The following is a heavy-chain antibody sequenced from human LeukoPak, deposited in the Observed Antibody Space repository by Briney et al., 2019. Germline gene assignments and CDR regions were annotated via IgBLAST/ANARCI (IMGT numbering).Heavy chain of an antibody. CDR3: ARRIAAAGTSLDWFDP. D-gene: IGHD6-13*01. Sequence: ASVKVSCKASGYTFTGYYIHWVRQAPGQGLEWMGWINPNSGGTNYAQKFQGRVTMTRDTSISTAYMELSRLRSDDTAVYYCARRIAAAGTSLDWFDPWGQGTLVTVSS. CDR2: INPNSGGT. CDR1: GYTFTGYY. V-gene: IGHV1-2*02. J-gene: IGHJ5*02.